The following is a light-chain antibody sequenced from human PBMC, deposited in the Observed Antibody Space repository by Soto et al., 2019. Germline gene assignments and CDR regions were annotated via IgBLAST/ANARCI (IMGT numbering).Light chain of an antibody. J-gene: IGKJ5*01. V-gene: IGKV1-39*01. CDR2: AAS. CDR1: QSISSY. Sequence: DIQMTQSPSSLSASVGDRVTITCRASQSISSYLNWYQQKPGKAPKLLIYAASSLQSRVPSRFSGSGSGTDCTLIISSLQPEDFATYYCQRSYSTPFTFGQGTRLEIK. CDR3: QRSYSTPFT.